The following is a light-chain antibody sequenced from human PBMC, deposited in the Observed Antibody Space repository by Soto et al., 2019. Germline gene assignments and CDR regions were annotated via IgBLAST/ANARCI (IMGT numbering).Light chain of an antibody. CDR2: GAS. J-gene: IGKJ4*02. Sequence: EIVMTQSPATLSVSPGERATLSCRARQSVNSNLAWYQQKPGLAPRLLIYGASTRATGIPARCSGSGSGTEFTLTISSLQSEDFALYYCQQYNNWPPLTFGGGTKVEIK. CDR3: QQYNNWPPLT. V-gene: IGKV3-15*01. CDR1: QSVNSN.